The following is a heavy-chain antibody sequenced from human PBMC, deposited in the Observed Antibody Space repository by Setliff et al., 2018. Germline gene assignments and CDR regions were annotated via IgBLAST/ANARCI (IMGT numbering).Heavy chain of an antibody. J-gene: IGHJ5*02. D-gene: IGHD1-7*01. CDR2: IYHSGST. Sequence: SETLSLTCAVSGGSISSSNWWSWVRQPPGKGQEWIGEIYHSGSTNYNPSLKSRVTISVDKSKNQFSLKLSSVTAADTAGYYCARIRTGTFLNWFDPCGQGTLVSVSS. CDR3: ARIRTGTFLNWFDP. CDR1: GGSISSSNW. V-gene: IGHV4-4*02.